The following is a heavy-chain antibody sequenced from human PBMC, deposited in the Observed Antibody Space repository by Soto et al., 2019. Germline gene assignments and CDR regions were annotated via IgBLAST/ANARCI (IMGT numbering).Heavy chain of an antibody. CDR1: GGTFRNHV. J-gene: IGHJ4*02. CDR2: IIPIIGTP. V-gene: IGHV1-69*13. CDR3: ARDLEFRDGNISHLDY. Sequence: SVKVSCKASGGTFRNHVFNWVRQAPGQGLEWMGGIIPIIGTPNYAQKFQGRVTITADASTNTVYLEVSSLRSQDTAVYHCARDLEFRDGNISHLDYWGQGTLVTVSS. D-gene: IGHD3-10*01.